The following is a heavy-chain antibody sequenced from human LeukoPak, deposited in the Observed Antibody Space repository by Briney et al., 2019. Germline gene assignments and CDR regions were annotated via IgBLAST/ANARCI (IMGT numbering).Heavy chain of an antibody. D-gene: IGHD3-22*01. CDR3: AKDPTYYYDSSGYSPPYYFEY. CDR2: ISVSGNT. Sequence: GGSLRLSCAASGFTLSSYAMSWVRQGPGKGLEWVSAISVSGNTYHADSVKGRFTISRDSSKNTLYLQMNSLRAGDAAVYYCAKDPTYYYDSSGYSPPYYFEYWGQGTLVTISS. CDR1: GFTLSSYA. J-gene: IGHJ4*02. V-gene: IGHV3-23*01.